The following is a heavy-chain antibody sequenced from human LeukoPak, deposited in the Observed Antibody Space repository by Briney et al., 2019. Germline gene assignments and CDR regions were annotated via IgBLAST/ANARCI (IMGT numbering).Heavy chain of an antibody. CDR2: IYYSGNT. CDR3: ARQGAYYYDSSGYYFYGMDV. J-gene: IGHJ6*02. D-gene: IGHD3-22*01. V-gene: IGHV4-39*01. Sequence: SETLSLTCTVSGGSFSSSSYYWGWFRQPPGKGLVRIGSIYYSGNTYYNPSLKSRVTISVDTSKNQFSLKLSSVTAADTAVYYCARQGAYYYDSSGYYFYGMDVWGQGTTVTVSS. CDR1: GGSFSSSSYY.